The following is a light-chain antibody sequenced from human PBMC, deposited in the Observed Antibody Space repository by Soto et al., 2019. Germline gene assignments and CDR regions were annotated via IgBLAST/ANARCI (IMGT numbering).Light chain of an antibody. CDR2: GAS. CDR1: QGIRDD. J-gene: IGKJ4*01. Sequence: IQMTQSPSSLSAYVVDRLTIHSRASQGIRDDLGWYQQKPGRAPRLLIYGASSLQSGVPSRFSGSGYGTEFTLTISSLQTEDFATYYCIQDYNYPLTFGGGTKVDIK. CDR3: IQDYNYPLT. V-gene: IGKV1-6*02.